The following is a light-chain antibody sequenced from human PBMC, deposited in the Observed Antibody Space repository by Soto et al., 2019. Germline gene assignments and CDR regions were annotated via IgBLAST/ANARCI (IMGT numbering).Light chain of an antibody. CDR2: KAS. V-gene: IGKV1-5*03. CDR3: QQYNTFPFT. CDR1: QSISSW. J-gene: IGKJ3*01. Sequence: DIQMTQSPSALSASVGDRVTITCRASQSISSWLAWYQQKPGKAPNLLISKASSLESGVPSSFSGSGSGTEFTLTISSLQPDDFASYYCQQYNTFPFTFGPGTKVDIK.